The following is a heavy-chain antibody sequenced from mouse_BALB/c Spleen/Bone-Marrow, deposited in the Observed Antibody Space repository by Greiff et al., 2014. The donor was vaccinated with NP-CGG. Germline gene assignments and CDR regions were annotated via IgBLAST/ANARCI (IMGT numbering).Heavy chain of an antibody. CDR3: TRWVYYGSSYFDY. CDR2: IDPENGNT. CDR1: GFNIKDYY. D-gene: IGHD1-1*01. V-gene: IGHV14-1*02. Sequence: VQLQQSGAEFVRPGALVKLSCNASGFNIKDYYMHWVKQRPEQGLEWIGWIDPENGNTIYDPKFPGKASITADTSSNTAYLQLSNLTSEDTAVYYCTRWVYYGSSYFDYWGQGTTLTVSS. J-gene: IGHJ2*01.